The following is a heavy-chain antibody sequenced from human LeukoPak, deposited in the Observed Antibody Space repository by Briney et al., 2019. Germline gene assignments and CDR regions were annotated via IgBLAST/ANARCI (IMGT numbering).Heavy chain of an antibody. J-gene: IGHJ4*02. CDR1: GFTFSSYW. D-gene: IGHD2-2*01. Sequence: TGGSLRLSCAASGFTFSSYWMHWVRQAPGKGLVWVSRINSDGSSTSYADSVKGRFTISRDNAKNTLYLQMNSLRAEGTAVYYCARVPPPSSTSFTFDYWGQGTLVTVSS. CDR3: ARVPPPSSTSFTFDY. V-gene: IGHV3-74*01. CDR2: INSDGSST.